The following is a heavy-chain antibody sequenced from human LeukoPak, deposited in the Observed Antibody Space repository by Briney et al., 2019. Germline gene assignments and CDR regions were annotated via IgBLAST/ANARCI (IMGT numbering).Heavy chain of an antibody. CDR2: ISGGST. CDR3: ARHTTYYYDSSGYYRY. J-gene: IGHJ4*02. CDR1: GFTFSSYA. D-gene: IGHD3-22*01. V-gene: IGHV3-23*01. Sequence: PGGSLRLSCVASGFTFSSYAMSWVRQAPGKGLEWVSVISGGSTYYADSVKGRLTISRDNSKNMLYLQMNSLRAEDTAVYYCARHTTYYYDSSGYYRYWGQGALVTVSS.